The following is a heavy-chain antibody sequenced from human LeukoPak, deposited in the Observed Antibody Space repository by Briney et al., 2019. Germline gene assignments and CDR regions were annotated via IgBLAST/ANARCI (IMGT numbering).Heavy chain of an antibody. V-gene: IGHV3-48*01. Sequence: PGGSLRLSCAASGFTFSSYSMNWVRQAPGKGLEWVSYISSSSSTIYHADSVKGRFTISRDNAKNSLYLQMISLRAEDTAVYYCARGPPYYDFWSGSPWFDPWGQGTLVTVSS. J-gene: IGHJ5*02. CDR3: ARGPPYYDFWSGSPWFDP. CDR1: GFTFSSYS. D-gene: IGHD3-3*01. CDR2: ISSSSSTI.